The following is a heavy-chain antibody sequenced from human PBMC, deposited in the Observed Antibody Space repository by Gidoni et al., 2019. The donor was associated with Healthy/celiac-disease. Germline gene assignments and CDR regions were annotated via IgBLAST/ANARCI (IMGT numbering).Heavy chain of an antibody. J-gene: IGHJ6*03. Sequence: QVQLQESGPGLVKPSQTLSPTCTVSSGFVSSGGYYWSWLRQPPGKGLEWIGYINYRGSTYYNTYLKSRVTISVDTSKNQFSLKLSAATAADTAVYYCAREGGSGYYYYYMDVWGKGTTVTVSS. CDR2: INYRGST. CDR1: SGFVSSGGYY. V-gene: IGHV4-31*03. CDR3: AREGGSGYYYYYMDV. D-gene: IGHD3-3*01.